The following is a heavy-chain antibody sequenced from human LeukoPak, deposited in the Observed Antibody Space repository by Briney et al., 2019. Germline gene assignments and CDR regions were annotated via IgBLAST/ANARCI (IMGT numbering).Heavy chain of an antibody. CDR3: ARAGSSNYYDSSGYYPSWYFDY. D-gene: IGHD3-22*01. J-gene: IGHJ4*02. CDR1: GFTFNRYN. V-gene: IGHV3-21*01. CDR2: ISSSSSYI. Sequence: PGGSLRLSCAASGFTFNRYNMNWVCQAPGKGLEWVSSISSSSSYIYYADSVKGRFTISRDNAKNSLYLQMNSLRAEDTAVYYCARAGSSNYYDSSGYYPSWYFDYWGQGTLVTVSS.